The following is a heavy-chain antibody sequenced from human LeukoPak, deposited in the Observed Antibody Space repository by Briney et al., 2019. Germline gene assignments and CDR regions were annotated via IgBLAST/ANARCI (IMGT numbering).Heavy chain of an antibody. D-gene: IGHD5-18*01. CDR3: AREGIQLWLVDY. CDR1: GFSFNSDW. CDR2: IKHDESEK. Sequence: QPGGSLRLSCAASGFSFNSDWMDWVRQAPGKGLEWVANIKHDESEKNYLDSVKGRFTISRDNAQNSLYLQMNGLRVEDTAVYYCAREGIQLWLVDYWGQGTLVTVSS. J-gene: IGHJ4*02. V-gene: IGHV3-7*01.